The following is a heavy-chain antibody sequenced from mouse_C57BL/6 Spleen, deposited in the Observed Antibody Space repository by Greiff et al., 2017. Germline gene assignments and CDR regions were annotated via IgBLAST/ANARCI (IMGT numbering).Heavy chain of an antibody. D-gene: IGHD2-1*01. CDR2: IDPSDSYT. V-gene: IGHV1-50*01. CDR1: GYTFTSYW. CDR3: AREGNG. Sequence: QVQLQQPGAELVKPGASVKLSCKASGYTFTSYWMQWVKQRPGQGLEWIGEIDPSDSYTNYNQKFKGKATLTVDTSSSTAYMQLSSLTSEDSAVYYCAREGNGWGQGTTLTVSS. J-gene: IGHJ2*01.